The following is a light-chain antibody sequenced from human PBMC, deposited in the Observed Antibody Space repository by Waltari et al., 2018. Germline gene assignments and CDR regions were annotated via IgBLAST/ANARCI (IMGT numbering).Light chain of an antibody. CDR3: QQTYGTLFT. V-gene: IGKV1-39*01. CDR1: QNIDNY. J-gene: IGKJ3*01. Sequence: DIQMTQSPSSLSASVGDRDTITCRASQNIDNYLNWYRQKPGKAPELLIYGASTLQSGVPSTFSASESGTNFTLTISSLQPEDFATYYCQQTYGTLFTFGPGTKVDV. CDR2: GAS.